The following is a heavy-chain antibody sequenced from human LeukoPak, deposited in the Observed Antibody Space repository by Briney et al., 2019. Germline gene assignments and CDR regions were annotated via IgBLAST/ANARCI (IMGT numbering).Heavy chain of an antibody. Sequence: GESLRLSCAASGFTFYSYGMNWVRQAPGKGLEWVSGINRSGDSTSYADSVKGRFTISRDNSKNTLYLQMNSLRAEDTAVYYCVKDDNSGWFPPLDFWGQGTLVTVSS. D-gene: IGHD6-19*01. CDR2: INRSGDST. CDR3: VKDDNSGWFPPLDF. V-gene: IGHV3-23*01. J-gene: IGHJ4*02. CDR1: GFTFYSYG.